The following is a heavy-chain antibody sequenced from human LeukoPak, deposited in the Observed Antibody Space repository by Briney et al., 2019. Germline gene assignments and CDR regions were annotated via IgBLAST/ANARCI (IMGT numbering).Heavy chain of an antibody. D-gene: IGHD3-22*01. J-gene: IGHJ1*01. CDR2: ISDDGAST. CDR1: GFTFSNYA. CDR3: AKIGGYHIQH. V-gene: IGHV3-23*01. Sequence: GGSLRLSCAASGFTFSNYAMSWVRQAPGKGLEWVSAISDDGASTHYADSVNGRFTISRDNSKNTLYLQMNSLRAEDTAVYYCAKIGGYHIQHWGQGTLVTVSS.